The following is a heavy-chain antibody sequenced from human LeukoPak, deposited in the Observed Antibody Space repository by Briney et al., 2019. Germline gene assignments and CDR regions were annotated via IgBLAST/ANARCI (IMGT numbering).Heavy chain of an antibody. V-gene: IGHV3-15*07. CDR1: GLTFNNYN. J-gene: IGHJ4*02. CDR3: STTYYYDSSEGY. D-gene: IGHD3-22*01. CDR2: IKSKTDGGTT. Sequence: GGSLRLSCVASGLTFNNYNMNWVRQAPGKGLEWVGRIKSKTDGGTTDYAAPVKGRFTISRDDSKNTLYLQMNSLKTEDTAVYYCSTTYYYDSSEGYWGQGTLVTVSS.